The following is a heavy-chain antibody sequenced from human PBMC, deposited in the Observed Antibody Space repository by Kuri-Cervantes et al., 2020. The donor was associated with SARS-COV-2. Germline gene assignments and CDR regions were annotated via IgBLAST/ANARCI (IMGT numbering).Heavy chain of an antibody. D-gene: IGHD4-11*01. CDR3: ARSFTVTDPFDP. Sequence: GESLKISCAASGFTFSSYSMNWVRQAPGKGLEWVSSISSSSYIYYADSVKGRFTISRDNAKNSLYLQMNSLGAEDTAVYYCARSFTVTDPFDPWGQGTLVTVSS. CDR2: ISSSSYI. J-gene: IGHJ5*02. V-gene: IGHV3-21*01. CDR1: GFTFSSYS.